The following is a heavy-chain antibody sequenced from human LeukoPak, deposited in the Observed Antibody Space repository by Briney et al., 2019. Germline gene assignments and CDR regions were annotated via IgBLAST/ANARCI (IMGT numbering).Heavy chain of an antibody. J-gene: IGHJ2*01. V-gene: IGHV4-31*03. D-gene: IGHD3-3*01. CDR2: THYSGSG. CDR1: CGSISSGSYY. CDR3: ASAILTASGFVWHFDL. Sequence: SETLSLTCTVSCGSISSGSYYWTWIRQYPGKGLEGIRYTHYSGSGYNTPSLKSRVTISVDTSMSQFSLKLNSVTAADTAVYFCASAILTASGFVWHFDLWGRGTLVTVSS.